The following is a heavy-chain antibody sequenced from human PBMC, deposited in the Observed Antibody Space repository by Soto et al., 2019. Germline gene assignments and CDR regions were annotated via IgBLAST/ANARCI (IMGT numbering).Heavy chain of an antibody. D-gene: IGHD2-15*01. CDR1: GGTFSSYA. CDR2: IIPIFGTA. J-gene: IGHJ6*02. Sequence: SVKVSCKASGGTFSSYAISWVRQAPGQGLEWMGGIIPIFGTANYAQKFQGRVTITADESTSTAYMELSSLRSEDTAVYYCARTKEVDARGGVYYYGMDVWGQGTTVTVSS. V-gene: IGHV1-69*13. CDR3: ARTKEVDARGGVYYYGMDV.